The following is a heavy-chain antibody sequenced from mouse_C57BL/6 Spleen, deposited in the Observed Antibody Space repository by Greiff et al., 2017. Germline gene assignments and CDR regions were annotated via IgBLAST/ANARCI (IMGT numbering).Heavy chain of an antibody. D-gene: IGHD3-1*01. Sequence: DVHLVESGGGLVKPGGSLKLSCAASGFTFSSYAMSWVRQTPEKRLEWVATISDGGSYTYYPDNVKGRFTITTDNAKNNRYLQMSHLKSEDTAMSYYARDRVSYYFDYWGQGTTRTVSS. V-gene: IGHV5-4*01. J-gene: IGHJ2*01. CDR1: GFTFSSYA. CDR3: ARDRVSYYFDY. CDR2: ISDGGSYT.